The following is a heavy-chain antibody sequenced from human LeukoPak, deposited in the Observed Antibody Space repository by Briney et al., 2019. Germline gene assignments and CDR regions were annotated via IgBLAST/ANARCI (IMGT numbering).Heavy chain of an antibody. CDR1: GYTFTSYY. V-gene: IGHV1-46*01. CDR2: INPSGGST. J-gene: IGHJ4*02. D-gene: IGHD3-22*01. Sequence: ASVKVSCKASGYTFTSYYMHWVRQAPGQGLEWMGIINPSGGSTSYAQKFQGRVTMTRDTSASTVYMELSSLRSEDTAVYYCARGTYDSSGYAYYFDYWGQGTLVTVSS. CDR3: ARGTYDSSGYAYYFDY.